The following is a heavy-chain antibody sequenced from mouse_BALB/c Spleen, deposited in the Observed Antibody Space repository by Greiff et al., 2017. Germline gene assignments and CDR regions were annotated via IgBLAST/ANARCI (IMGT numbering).Heavy chain of an antibody. CDR1: GFSLTSYG. CDR2: IWAGGST. V-gene: IGHV2-9*02. J-gene: IGHJ2*01. Sequence: VHLVESGPGLVAPSQSLSITCTVSGFSLTSYGVHWVRQPPGKGLEWLGVIWAGGSTNYNSALMSRLSISKDNSKSQVFLKMNSLQTDDTAMYYCARDRDYDYEEYYFDYWGQGTTLTVSS. D-gene: IGHD2-4*01. CDR3: ARDRDYDYEEYYFDY.